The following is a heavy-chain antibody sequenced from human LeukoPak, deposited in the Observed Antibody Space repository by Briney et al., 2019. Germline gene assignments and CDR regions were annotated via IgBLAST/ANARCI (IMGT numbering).Heavy chain of an antibody. J-gene: IGHJ4*02. CDR3: ARGGMGLPYYFDY. CDR1: GGSLSSGSYY. CDR2: FYTSGST. D-gene: IGHD1-7*01. Sequence: PSEALSLTCIGSGGSLSSGSYYWSWIRQPAGKGLEWIGRFYTSGSTNYNPSLKGRVTISVDTSKNQFSLKLSSVTAADTDVYYCARGGMGLPYYFDYWGQGTLVTVSS. V-gene: IGHV4-61*02.